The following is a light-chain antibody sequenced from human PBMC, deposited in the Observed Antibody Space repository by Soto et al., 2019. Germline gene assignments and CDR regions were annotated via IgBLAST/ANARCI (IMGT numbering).Light chain of an antibody. V-gene: IGKV1-39*01. J-gene: IGKJ5*01. CDR3: QQSYNIPRT. CDR1: ESIRDY. Sequence: DIQMTQSPSTLSASVGYRVTITCRASESIRDYLNWYQQKPGKAPNLLIYAASSLQSGVPSRFSGGGYGTDFTLTISSLQTEDFATYYCQQSYNIPRTFGQGTRLEIK. CDR2: AAS.